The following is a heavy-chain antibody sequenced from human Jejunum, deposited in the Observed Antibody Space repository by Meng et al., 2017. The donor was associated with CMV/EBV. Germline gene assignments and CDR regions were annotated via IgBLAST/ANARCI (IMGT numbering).Heavy chain of an antibody. D-gene: IGHD1-20*01. CDR3: ARDALYNWNRAEYLQH. J-gene: IGHJ1*01. CDR1: FNLNNDE. CDR2: ISSSGSTI. Sequence: FNLNNDEMNWVRQAPGKGAEWVSYISSSGSTIHYADSVKGRFTISRDNAKNSLYLQMDSLRAEDTAVYYCARDALYNWNRAEYLQHWGLGTLVTVSS. V-gene: IGHV3-48*03.